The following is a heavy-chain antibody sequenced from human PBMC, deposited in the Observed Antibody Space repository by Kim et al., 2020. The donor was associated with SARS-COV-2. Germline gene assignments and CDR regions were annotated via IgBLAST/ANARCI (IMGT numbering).Heavy chain of an antibody. V-gene: IGHV1-3*01. CDR1: GYTFTSYA. Sequence: ASVKVSCKASGYTFTSYAMNWVRQAPGQGLEWMGWINSGNGNTKYSQKLQGRVTMTTDTSASTAYMELSSLRSDDTAVYYCARGPPSGRGDHLDYYYCID. CDR2: INSGNGNT. D-gene: IGHD3-10*01. J-gene: IGHJ6*01. CDR3: ARGPPSGRGDHLDYYYCID.